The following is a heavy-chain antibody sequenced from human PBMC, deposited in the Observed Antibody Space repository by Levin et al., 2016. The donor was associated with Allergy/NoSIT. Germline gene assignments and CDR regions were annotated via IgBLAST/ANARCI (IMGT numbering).Heavy chain of an antibody. CDR3: ARYLRQLGICDS. V-gene: IGHV4-59*01. CDR2: ISDRGST. D-gene: IGHD7-27*01. Sequence: WIRQPPGKGLEWIGYISDRGSTNYNPSLKSRVTISKDTSKNQFSLKVNSVTAADTAVYYCARYLRQLGICDSWGQGTLVTVSS. J-gene: IGHJ4*02.